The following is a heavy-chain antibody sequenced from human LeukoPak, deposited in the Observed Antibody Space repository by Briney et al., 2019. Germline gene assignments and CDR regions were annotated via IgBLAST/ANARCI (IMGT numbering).Heavy chain of an antibody. V-gene: IGHV4-59*01. J-gene: IGHJ5*02. D-gene: IGHD3-10*01. CDR3: ARGGYYGSGNDFRFDP. Sequence: SETLSLTCTVSGGSISSYYWSWIRQPPGKGLEWIGYIYYSGSTNYKPSLKSRVTISVDTSKNQFSLKLNSVTAADTAVYHCARGGYYGSGNDFRFDPWGQGTLVTVSS. CDR1: GGSISSYY. CDR2: IYYSGST.